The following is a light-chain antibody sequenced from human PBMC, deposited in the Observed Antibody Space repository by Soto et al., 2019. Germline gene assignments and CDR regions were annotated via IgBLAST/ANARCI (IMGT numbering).Light chain of an antibody. V-gene: IGKV1-5*03. J-gene: IGKJ1*01. CDR3: QHYNSYSDA. CDR1: QTISHW. Sequence: DIQMTQSPSTLSASVGDRVTITCRASQTISHWLAWYQQKPGKAPKLLIYKASTLKSGVPSRFSGSGSGTEFTLTISSLQPDDFATYYCQHYNSYSDAFGQGTKVELK. CDR2: KAS.